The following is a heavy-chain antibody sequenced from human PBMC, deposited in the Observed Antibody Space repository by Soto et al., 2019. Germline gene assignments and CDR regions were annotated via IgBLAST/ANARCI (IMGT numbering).Heavy chain of an antibody. V-gene: IGHV1-18*01. D-gene: IGHD2-8*01. Sequence: QAQLVQSGGEVKKPGASVKVSCRASGYTFTSFGYAGVRQAPGQGLEWWGWIRAYNGDTNNAQKFQDRVTLTTATSTTTAHMELRNLGSDDTAVYYCARSGAYCTSITCLFDSFWGLGTLVTVSS. CDR2: IRAYNGDT. CDR1: GYTFTSFG. J-gene: IGHJ4*02. CDR3: ARSGAYCTSITCLFDSF.